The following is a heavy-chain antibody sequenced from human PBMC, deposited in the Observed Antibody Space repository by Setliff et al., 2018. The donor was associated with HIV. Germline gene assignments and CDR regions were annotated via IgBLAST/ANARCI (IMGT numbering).Heavy chain of an antibody. D-gene: IGHD4-17*01. J-gene: IGHJ2*01. Sequence: PGGSLRLSCAASGFTFSSYAMSWVRQAPGKGLEWVSAISGSGGSTYYADSVEGRFTISRDNSKNTLYLRMNSLRAEDTAVYYCAKLPSALYGDYFWYFDLWGRGTLVTVSS. CDR2: ISGSGGST. CDR1: GFTFSSYA. V-gene: IGHV3-23*01. CDR3: AKLPSALYGDYFWYFDL.